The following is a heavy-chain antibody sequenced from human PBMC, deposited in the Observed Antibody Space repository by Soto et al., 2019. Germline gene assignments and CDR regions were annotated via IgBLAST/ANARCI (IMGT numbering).Heavy chain of an antibody. Sequence: GGPLRLSCAPSGFTFSSYAMSWVRQAPEKAMGWVSAISGSGGSTYYADSVKGRFTISRDNSKNTLYPQMNSLRAEDTAVYYCAKDPGGPGGDSSGYPKYYFDYRGQGTLVTVSS. CDR3: AKDPGGPGGDSSGYPKYYFDY. CDR1: GFTFSSYA. CDR2: ISGSGGST. J-gene: IGHJ4*02. V-gene: IGHV3-23*01. D-gene: IGHD3-22*01.